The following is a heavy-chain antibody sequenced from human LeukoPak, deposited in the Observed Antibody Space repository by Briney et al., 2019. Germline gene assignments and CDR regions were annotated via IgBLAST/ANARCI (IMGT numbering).Heavy chain of an antibody. CDR3: ASDLKWELLQPFDY. V-gene: IGHV3-48*02. D-gene: IGHD1-26*01. CDR1: GFTFSTYS. CDR2: ISSSSSTI. J-gene: IGHJ4*02. Sequence: GGSLRLSCAVSGFTFSTYSMNWVRQAPGKGLERVSYISSSSSTIYYADSVKGRFSISRDNAKNSLYLQMNSLRDEDTAVYYCASDLKWELLQPFDYWGQGTLVTVSS.